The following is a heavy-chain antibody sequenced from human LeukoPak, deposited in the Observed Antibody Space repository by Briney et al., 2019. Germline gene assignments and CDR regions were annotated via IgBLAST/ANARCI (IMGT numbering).Heavy chain of an antibody. D-gene: IGHD3-16*01. CDR2: IKQDGSEK. CDR1: GFIFSGYW. Sequence: GGSLRLSCAASGFIFSGYWMSWVRQAPGKGLEWVANIKQDGSEKYYVDSVKGRFTISRDNAKNSLYLQMNSLRDEDTAVYYCARGGRGSYLWGQGTLVTVSS. J-gene: IGHJ4*02. V-gene: IGHV3-7*04. CDR3: ARGGRGSYL.